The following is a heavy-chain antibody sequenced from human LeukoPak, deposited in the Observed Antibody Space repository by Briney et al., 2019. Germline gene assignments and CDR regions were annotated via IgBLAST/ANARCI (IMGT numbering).Heavy chain of an antibody. J-gene: IGHJ4*02. Sequence: GGSLRLSCAASGFTFSSYEMNWARQAPGKGLEWVSYISSSGSTIYYADSVKGRFTISRDNAKSSLYLQMNSLRAEDTAVYYCASSIVVVPAATIDEIWGQGTLVTVSS. CDR3: ASSIVVVPAATIDEI. CDR1: GFTFSSYE. D-gene: IGHD2-2*01. CDR2: ISSSGSTI. V-gene: IGHV3-48*03.